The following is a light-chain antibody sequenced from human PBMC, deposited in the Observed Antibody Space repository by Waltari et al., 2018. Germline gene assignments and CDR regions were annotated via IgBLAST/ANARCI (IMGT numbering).Light chain of an antibody. J-gene: IGLJ1*01. CDR2: EVT. CDR1: TNDVGGYNF. Sequence: QSALTQPASVSGSPGQAITIFCPRTTNDVGGYNFVSWYQHHPGQAPKLINYEVTKRPSGVSTRFSGSKSGNTASLTISGLQAEDEADYYCHSYTGSRTYVFGTGTKVTVL. V-gene: IGLV2-14*01. CDR3: HSYTGSRTYV.